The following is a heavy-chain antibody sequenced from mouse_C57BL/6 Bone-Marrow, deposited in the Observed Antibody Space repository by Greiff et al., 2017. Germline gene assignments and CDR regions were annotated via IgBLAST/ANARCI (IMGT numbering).Heavy chain of an antibody. CDR3: ARSKNWDSWFAY. D-gene: IGHD4-1*01. J-gene: IGHJ3*01. Sequence: QVQLQQSGAELVRPGTSVKVSCKASGYAFTNYLIEGVKQRPGQGLEWIGVINTGSGGTNYNEKFKGKATLTADKSSSTAYMQLSSLTSEDSAVYFCARSKNWDSWFAYWGQGTLVTVSA. V-gene: IGHV1-54*01. CDR1: GYAFTNYL. CDR2: INTGSGGT.